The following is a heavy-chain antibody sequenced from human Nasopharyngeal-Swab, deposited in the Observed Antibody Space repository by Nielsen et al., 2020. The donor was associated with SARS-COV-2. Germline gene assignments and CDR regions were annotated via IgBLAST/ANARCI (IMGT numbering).Heavy chain of an antibody. CDR2: IYSGGST. CDR1: GFTVSSNY. CDR3: ARSEAFDI. D-gene: IGHD1-14*01. J-gene: IGHJ3*02. Sequence: GESLKISCAASGFTVSSNYMSWVRQAPGKGLEWVSVIYSGGSTYYADSVEGRFTISRDNSKNTLYLQMNSLRAEDTAVYYCARSEAFDIWGQGTMVTVSS. V-gene: IGHV3-53*01.